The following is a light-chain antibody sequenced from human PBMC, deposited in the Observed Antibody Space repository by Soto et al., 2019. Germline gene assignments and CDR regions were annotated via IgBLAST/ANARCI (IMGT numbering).Light chain of an antibody. CDR2: EVS. Sequence: QSALTQPPSASVSPGQSVTISCTGTSSDVGGYNYVSWYLQHPGKAPKLLIYEVSKRPSGVPDRFSGSKSGNTASLTVSGLQAEDEADYYCSSYAGSNIVVFGGGTKLTVL. CDR1: SSDVGGYNY. V-gene: IGLV2-8*01. CDR3: SSYAGSNIVV. J-gene: IGLJ2*01.